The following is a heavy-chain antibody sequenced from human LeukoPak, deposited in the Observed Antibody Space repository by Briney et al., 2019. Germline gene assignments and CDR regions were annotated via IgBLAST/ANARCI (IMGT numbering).Heavy chain of an antibody. CDR2: IYTSGST. CDR3: ASDGPYSSFYMDV. CDR1: GGSISSYY. D-gene: IGHD2-15*01. Sequence: HPSETLSFTCTVSGGSISSYYWSWIRQPAGKGLEWIGRIYTSGSTNYNPSLKSRVTMSVDTSKNQFSLKLSSVTAADTAVYYCASDGPYSSFYMDVWGKGTTVTISS. V-gene: IGHV4-4*07. J-gene: IGHJ6*03.